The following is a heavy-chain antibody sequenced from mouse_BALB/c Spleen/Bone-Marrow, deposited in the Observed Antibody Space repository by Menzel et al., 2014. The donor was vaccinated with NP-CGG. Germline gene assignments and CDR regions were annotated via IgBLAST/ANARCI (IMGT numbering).Heavy chain of an antibody. V-gene: IGHV5-17*02. Sequence: EVQGVESGGGLVQPGGSRKLSCAASGFTFSSFGMHWVRQAPEKGLEWVAYISNGSNTIYYADTVKGRFTISRDNPKNTLFLQMTSLRSEDTAMYYCARKGAMITHYYAMDYWGQGTSVTVSS. CDR2: ISNGSNTI. CDR3: ARKGAMITHYYAMDY. D-gene: IGHD2-4*01. CDR1: GFTFSSFG. J-gene: IGHJ4*01.